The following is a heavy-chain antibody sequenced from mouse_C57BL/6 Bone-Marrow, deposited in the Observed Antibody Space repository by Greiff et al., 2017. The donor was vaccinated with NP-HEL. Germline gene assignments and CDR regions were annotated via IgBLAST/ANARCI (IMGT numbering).Heavy chain of an antibody. CDR2: IYPGSGNT. J-gene: IGHJ4*01. CDR3: ARSYYHAMDY. Sequence: QVQLQQSGPELVKPGASVKISCKASGYSFTSYYIHWVKQRPGQGLEWIGWIYPGSGNTKYNEKFKGKATLTADTSSSTAYMQLSSLTSEDSAVYYCARSYYHAMDYWGQGTSVTVSS. V-gene: IGHV1-66*01. CDR1: GYSFTSYY.